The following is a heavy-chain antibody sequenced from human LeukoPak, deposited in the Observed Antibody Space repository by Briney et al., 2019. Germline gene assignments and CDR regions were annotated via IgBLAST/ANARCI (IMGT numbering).Heavy chain of an antibody. J-gene: IGHJ4*02. CDR3: AKDGQNNYYDSSGYYSLAGY. CDR1: GFTFSSYA. Sequence: GGSLRLSCAASGFTFSSYAMSWVRQAPGKGLEWVSAISGSGGSTYYADSVKGRFTISRDNSKNTLYLQMNSLRAEDTAVYYCAKDGQNNYYDSSGYYSLAGYWGQGTLVTVSS. D-gene: IGHD3-22*01. V-gene: IGHV3-23*01. CDR2: ISGSGGST.